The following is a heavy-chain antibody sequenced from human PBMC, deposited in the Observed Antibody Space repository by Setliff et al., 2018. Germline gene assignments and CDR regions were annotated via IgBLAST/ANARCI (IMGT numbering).Heavy chain of an antibody. V-gene: IGHV1-18*01. CDR3: LRDRPYSNSPEDAFDI. D-gene: IGHD6-6*01. CDR2: ISAFNGYT. J-gene: IGHJ3*02. CDR1: GYTFTLYG. Sequence: ASVKVSCKASGYTFTLYGVNWVRQAPGQGLEWMGWISAFNGYTQYSQKFKGRITVTTDTSTSTAYMELTSLRSDDTAVYYCLRDRPYSNSPEDAFDIRGQGTTVTVSS.